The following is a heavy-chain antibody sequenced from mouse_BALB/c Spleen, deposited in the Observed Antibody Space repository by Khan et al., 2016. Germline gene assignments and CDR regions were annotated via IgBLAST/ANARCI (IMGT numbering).Heavy chain of an antibody. J-gene: IGHJ3*01. CDR1: GFSLTGFS. D-gene: IGHD2-4*01. Sequence: VQLQESGPGLVAPSQSLSITCTVSGFSLTGFSVNWVRQPPGKALEWLGMLWGDGSTDYNSGLKSRLSFSKDDSKSQVFLKMNSLQTDDTARYFCASYYDYDGGFADWGQGTLVTVSA. V-gene: IGHV2-6-7*01. CDR2: LWGDGST. CDR3: ASYYDYDGGFAD.